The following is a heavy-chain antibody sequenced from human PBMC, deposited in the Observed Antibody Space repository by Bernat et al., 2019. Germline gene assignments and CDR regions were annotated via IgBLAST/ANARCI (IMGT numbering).Heavy chain of an antibody. CDR1: GFTFSNYA. J-gene: IGHJ4*02. V-gene: IGHV3-23*04. CDR2: ISGSGGDT. D-gene: IGHD6-19*01. CDR3: AKDPIAGAGRPYFDY. Sequence: EVQLVESGGGLVQPGGSLRLSCAASGFTFSNYALTWVRQAPGKGLEWVSTISGSGGDTYYADSVKGRFTSSRDNSKNTLYLQMSSLRAEDTAVYYCAKDPIAGAGRPYFDYWGQGTLVTVSS.